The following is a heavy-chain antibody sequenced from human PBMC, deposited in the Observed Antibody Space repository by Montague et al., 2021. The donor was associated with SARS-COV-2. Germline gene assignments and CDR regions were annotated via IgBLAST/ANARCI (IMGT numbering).Heavy chain of an antibody. Sequence: TLSLTCTVSGGSISSGGYYWSWIRQHPGKGLEWIGYIYYGGSTYYNPSLKSRVTISVDTSKNPFSLKLSSVTAADTAVYYCARDSGITIFGVVIMQAFDIWGQGKMVTVSS. V-gene: IGHV4-31*03. J-gene: IGHJ3*02. CDR1: GGSISSGGYY. CDR3: ARDSGITIFGVVIMQAFDI. D-gene: IGHD3-3*01. CDR2: IYYGGST.